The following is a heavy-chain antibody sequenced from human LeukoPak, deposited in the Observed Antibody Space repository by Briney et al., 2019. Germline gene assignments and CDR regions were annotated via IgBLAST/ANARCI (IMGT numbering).Heavy chain of an antibody. D-gene: IGHD6-13*01. J-gene: IGHJ6*03. CDR1: GYTFTNYG. CDR2: IIPIFGTA. V-gene: IGHV1-69*13. Sequence: GASVKVSCKTSGYTFTNYGINWVRQAPGQGLEWMGGIIPIFGTANYAQKFQGRVTITADESTSTAYMELSSLRSEDTAVYYCARCSFPGYSSSWYVPGYYYMDVWGKGTTVTISS. CDR3: ARCSFPGYSSSWYVPGYYYMDV.